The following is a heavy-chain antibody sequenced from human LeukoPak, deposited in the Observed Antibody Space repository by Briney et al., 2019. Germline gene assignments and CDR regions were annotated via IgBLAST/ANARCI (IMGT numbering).Heavy chain of an antibody. J-gene: IGHJ4*02. CDR3: ASCLFDYYYFDQ. CDR1: GDSITSHNW. V-gene: IGHV4-4*02. D-gene: IGHD3-10*01. Sequence: PSETLSLTCAVSGDSITSHNWWSGVRQSPGKGLEWIGEIYHSGTTNYSPSLKSRVTISVDKSKNQLSLRLTSVTAADTAVYFCASCLFDYYYFDQWGQGTLVTVSS. CDR2: IYHSGTT.